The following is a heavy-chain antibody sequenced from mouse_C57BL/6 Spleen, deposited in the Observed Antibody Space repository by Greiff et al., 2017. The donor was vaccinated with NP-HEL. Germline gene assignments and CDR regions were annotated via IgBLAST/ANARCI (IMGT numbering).Heavy chain of an antibody. V-gene: IGHV1-39*01. CDR1: GYSFTDYN. CDR3: ARTDYYGSSYWYFDV. CDR2: INPNYGTT. D-gene: IGHD1-1*01. Sequence: VQLKESGPELVKPGASVKISCKASGYSFTDYNMNWVKQSNGKSLEWIGVINPNYGTTSYNQKFKGKATLTVDQSSSTAYMQLNSLTSEDSAVYYCARTDYYGSSYWYFDVWGTGTTVTVSS. J-gene: IGHJ1*03.